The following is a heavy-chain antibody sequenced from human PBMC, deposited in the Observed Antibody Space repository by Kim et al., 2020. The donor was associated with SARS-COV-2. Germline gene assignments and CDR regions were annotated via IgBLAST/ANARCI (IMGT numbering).Heavy chain of an antibody. V-gene: IGHV3-30*18. CDR2: ISCDGNNK. J-gene: IGHJ6*02. CDR3: AKDVAIVAGPTDLRGMDV. Sequence: GGSLRLSCVASGFTFNTYGMHWVRQAPGKGLEWVALISCDGNNKYYTDSVMGRFAVSRDNSKNTLFLQMHSLRAEDSAVYYCAKDVAIVAGPTDLRGMDVWGPGTTLIVSS. CDR1: GFTFNTYG. D-gene: IGHD2-2*03.